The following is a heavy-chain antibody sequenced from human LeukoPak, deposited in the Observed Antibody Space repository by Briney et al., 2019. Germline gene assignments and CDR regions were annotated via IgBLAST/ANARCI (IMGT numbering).Heavy chain of an antibody. V-gene: IGHV4-4*02. J-gene: IGHJ6*02. Sequence: STNYNPSLKSRVTISVDKSKNQFSLKLSSVTAADTAVYYCARDPQVRAVDFYYYYYGMDVWGQGTTVTVSS. CDR2: ST. D-gene: IGHD6-19*01. CDR3: ARDPQVRAVDFYYYYYGMDV.